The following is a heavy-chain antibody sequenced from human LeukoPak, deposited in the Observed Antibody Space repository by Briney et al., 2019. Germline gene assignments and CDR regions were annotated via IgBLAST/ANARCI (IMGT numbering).Heavy chain of an antibody. CDR3: ARDGIAVAGADY. J-gene: IGHJ4*02. CDR1: GFTFSSYG. CDR2: IWYDGSNK. V-gene: IGHV3-33*01. Sequence: GGSLRLSCAASGFTFSSYGMPWVRQAPGKGLEWVAVIWYDGSNKYYADSVKGRFTISRDNSKNTLYLQMNSLRAEDTAVYYCARDGIAVAGADYWGQGTLVTVSS. D-gene: IGHD6-19*01.